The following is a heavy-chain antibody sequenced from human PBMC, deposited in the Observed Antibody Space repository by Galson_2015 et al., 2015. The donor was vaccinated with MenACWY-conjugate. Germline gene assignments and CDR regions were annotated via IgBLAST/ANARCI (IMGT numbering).Heavy chain of an antibody. CDR2: ISTRSST. D-gene: IGHD4-17*01. Sequence: SLRLSCAASGFTFSDYYMSWVRQAPGKGLECVSYISTRSSTNYADSVQGRFTISRDNAKNSVYLQMDSLRAEDTAVYYCAKDRHPDGVWNFDYWGQGSLVTVSS. CDR3: AKDRHPDGVWNFDY. J-gene: IGHJ4*02. V-gene: IGHV3-11*06. CDR1: GFTFSDYY.